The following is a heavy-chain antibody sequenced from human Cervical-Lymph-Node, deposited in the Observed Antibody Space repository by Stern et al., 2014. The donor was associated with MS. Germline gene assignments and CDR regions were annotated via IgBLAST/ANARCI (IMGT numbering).Heavy chain of an antibody. V-gene: IGHV4-61*02. J-gene: IGHJ5*02. CDR3: ARDGPGASWFDP. Sequence: VQLVESGPGLLKPSQTLSLTCTVSGGSITSGSYYWSWIRQSAGKGLEWIGRIYPSGSTNYNPSLASRVPISVDTSKNQFSLKLTSLTAADTSVYYCARDGPGASWFDPWGQGTLVTVSS. D-gene: IGHD7-27*01. CDR1: GGSITSGSYY. CDR2: IYPSGST.